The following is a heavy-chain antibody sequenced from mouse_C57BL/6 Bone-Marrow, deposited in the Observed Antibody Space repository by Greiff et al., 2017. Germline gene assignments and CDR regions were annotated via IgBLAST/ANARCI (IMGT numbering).Heavy chain of an antibody. V-gene: IGHV7-3*01. D-gene: IGHD2-2*01. Sequence: EVKLVESGGGLVQPGGSLSLSCAASGFTFTDYYMSWVRQRPGKALEWLGFIRNKANGYTTEYSASVKGRFTISRDNSQSILYLQMNALSAEDSAAYYCARYDAYEGGFAYWGQGTLVTVSA. CDR2: IRNKANGYTT. J-gene: IGHJ3*01. CDR1: GFTFTDYY. CDR3: ARYDAYEGGFAY.